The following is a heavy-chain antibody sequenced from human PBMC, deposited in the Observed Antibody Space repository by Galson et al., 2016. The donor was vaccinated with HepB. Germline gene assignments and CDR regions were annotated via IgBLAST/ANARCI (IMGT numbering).Heavy chain of an antibody. CDR1: GDSVSSNSGA. V-gene: IGHV6-1*01. D-gene: IGHD2-2*01. CDR2: TYYRSKWYN. CDR3: ARVRATAMSYYYYGMDV. J-gene: IGHJ6*01. Sequence: CAISGDSVSSNSGAWNWIRQSPSRGLEWLGRTYYRSKWYNDYAVSVKSRITINPDTSKNRFSLQLNSVTPEDTAVYYCARVRATAMSYYYYGMDVCGQGTTVTVIS.